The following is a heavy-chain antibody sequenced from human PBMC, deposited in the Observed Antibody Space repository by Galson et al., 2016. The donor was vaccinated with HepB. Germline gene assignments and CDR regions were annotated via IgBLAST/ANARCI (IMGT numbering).Heavy chain of an antibody. CDR1: GFTLSSYR. CDR2: ISRGGTYK. D-gene: IGHD3-22*01. J-gene: IGHJ3*02. CDR3: ERDKSSGYSDAFDI. V-gene: IGHV3-21*01. Sequence: SLRLSCAASGFTLSSYRINWVRQAPGKGLEWVSSISRGGTYKYYAVSVEGRFTISRDNAKNSLYLQMNSLRAEDTAVYFCERDKSSGYSDAFDIWGQGTMVTVSS.